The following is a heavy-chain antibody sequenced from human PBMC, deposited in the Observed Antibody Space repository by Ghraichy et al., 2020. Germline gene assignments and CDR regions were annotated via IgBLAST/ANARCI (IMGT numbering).Heavy chain of an antibody. Sequence: SETLSLTCTVSGGSISSYYWSWIRQPPGKGLEWIGYIYYSGSTNYNPSLKSRVTISVDTSKNQFSLKLSSVTAADTAVYYCARHDDLAVAGTFDIWGQGTMVTVYS. J-gene: IGHJ3*02. CDR2: IYYSGST. V-gene: IGHV4-59*08. CDR3: ARHDDLAVAGTFDI. CDR1: GGSISSYY. D-gene: IGHD6-19*01.